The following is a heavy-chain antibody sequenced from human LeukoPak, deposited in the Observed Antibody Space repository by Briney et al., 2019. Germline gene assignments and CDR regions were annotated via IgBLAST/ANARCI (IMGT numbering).Heavy chain of an antibody. CDR3: AKDQEVYNWFDP. CDR2: ISYDGSNK. J-gene: IGHJ5*02. D-gene: IGHD2-8*01. V-gene: IGHV3-30-3*01. Sequence: GGSLRLSCAASGFTFSSYAMHWVRQAPGKGLEWVAVISYDGSNKYYADSVKGRFTISRDNSKNTLYLQMNSLRAEDTAVYYCAKDQEVYNWFDPWGQGTLVTVSS. CDR1: GFTFSSYA.